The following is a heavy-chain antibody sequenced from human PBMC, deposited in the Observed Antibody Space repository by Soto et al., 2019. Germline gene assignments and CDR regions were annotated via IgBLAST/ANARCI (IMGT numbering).Heavy chain of an antibody. CDR3: ARDNYGDYDTVWFDP. CDR2: ISSSSSYI. Sequence: PGGSLRLPCAASGFTFSSYSMNWVRQAPGKGLEWVSSISSSSSYIYYADSVKGRFTISRDNAKNSLYLQMNSLRAEDTAVYYCARDNYGDYDTVWFDPWGQGTLVTVSS. D-gene: IGHD4-17*01. CDR1: GFTFSSYS. J-gene: IGHJ5*02. V-gene: IGHV3-21*01.